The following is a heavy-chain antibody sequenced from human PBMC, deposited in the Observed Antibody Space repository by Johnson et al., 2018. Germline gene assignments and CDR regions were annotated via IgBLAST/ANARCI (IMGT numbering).Heavy chain of an antibody. CDR1: GFTFDDYA. CDR3: AKVETGGRWIQLWLEGAFDI. J-gene: IGHJ3*02. D-gene: IGHD5-18*01. Sequence: EVQLVESGGGLVQPGRSLRLSCAASGFTFDDYAERVSNISWNSGSIGYAASVKGRFTISRDNAKNSLYLQMNRLRAEDTALYYCAKVETGGRWIQLWLEGAFDIWGQGTMVTVSS. V-gene: IGHV3-9*01. CDR2: ISWNSGSI.